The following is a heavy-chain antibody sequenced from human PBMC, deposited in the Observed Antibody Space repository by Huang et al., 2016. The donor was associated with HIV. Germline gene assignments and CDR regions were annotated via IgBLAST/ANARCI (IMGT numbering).Heavy chain of an antibody. CDR3: ARVRRHSGNSGLIDF. D-gene: IGHD6-19*01. CDR2: IIPASGTE. J-gene: IGHJ4*02. Sequence: QVHLVQSGPDVKKPGSSIRVSCTAFDGTFNMFVINWGRQAPGNGLGRLGGIIPASGTENYATRFQERGTITADESTGTVYMELRGLRFEDTAIYYCARVRRHSGNSGLIDFWGQGTPVIVSS. V-gene: IGHV1-69*12. CDR1: DGTFNMFV.